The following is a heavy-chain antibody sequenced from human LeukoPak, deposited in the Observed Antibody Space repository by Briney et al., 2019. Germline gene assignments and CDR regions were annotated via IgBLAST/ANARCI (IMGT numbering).Heavy chain of an antibody. CDR2: SNPHTGGS. Sequence: ASVKVSCKASGYTFTGYFVHWVRQAPGQGLEWLGWSNPHTGGSNYAHKFQGGVTFTRDTSLSTAYMALSRLRSDDTAVYYCARDGVLTVSAILDYSYYWYMNVWGKGTAVTVSS. V-gene: IGHV1-2*07. CDR1: GYTFTGYF. D-gene: IGHD2-8*01. J-gene: IGHJ6*03. CDR3: ARDGVLTVSAILDYSYYWYMNV.